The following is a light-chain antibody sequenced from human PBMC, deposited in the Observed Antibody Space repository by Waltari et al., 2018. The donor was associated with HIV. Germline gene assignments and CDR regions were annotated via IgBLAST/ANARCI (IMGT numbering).Light chain of an antibody. Sequence: QSALTQPASVSGSPGQSITIPCTGTSRHAGGYNYVSWYQHHPGKAPKLLIYEVSNRPSGVSNRFSGSKSDNTASLTISGLQAEDEADYYCSSYTSDYTYVFGSGTEVTVL. V-gene: IGLV2-14*01. CDR3: SSYTSDYTYV. J-gene: IGLJ1*01. CDR2: EVS. CDR1: SRHAGGYNY.